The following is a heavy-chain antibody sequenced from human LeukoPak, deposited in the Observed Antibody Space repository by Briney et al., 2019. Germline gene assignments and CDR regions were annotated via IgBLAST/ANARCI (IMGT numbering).Heavy chain of an antibody. V-gene: IGHV3-23*01. CDR3: AKGRGGSPDYDFDV. Sequence: GGSLRLSCAASGFTFGSYAMTWVRQAPGKGLEWVSGISGSGGSTYHADSVEGRFTISRDNSQNTLYLQMNSLRVEDTAMYYCAKGRGGSPDYDFDVWGQGTMVTVSS. CDR2: ISGSGGST. D-gene: IGHD2-15*01. J-gene: IGHJ3*01. CDR1: GFTFGSYA.